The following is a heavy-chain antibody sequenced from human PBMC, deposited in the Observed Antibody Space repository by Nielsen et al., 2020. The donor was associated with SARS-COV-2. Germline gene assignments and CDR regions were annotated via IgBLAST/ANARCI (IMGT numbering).Heavy chain of an antibody. CDR2: FGVPRPNT. CDR3: ARDSRGGSYSSSWYFDL. D-gene: IGHD6-13*01. J-gene: IGHJ4*02. V-gene: IGHV3-11*06. CDR1: GFIFSDYY. Sequence: GESLKISCAATGFIFSDYYMTWIRQAPGKGLEWVSTFGVPRPNTYYADSVKGRLTISRDNTKNSLYLQINSLRDDDSAVYYCARDSRGGSYSSSWYFDLWGQGTLVTVSS.